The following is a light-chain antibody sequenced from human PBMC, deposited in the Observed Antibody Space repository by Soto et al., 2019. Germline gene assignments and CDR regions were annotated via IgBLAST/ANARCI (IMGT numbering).Light chain of an antibody. CDR2: WAS. CDR3: QQYYNTPRT. V-gene: IGKV4-1*01. J-gene: IGKJ4*01. Sequence: DIVMTQSPDSLAVSLGERATINCKSSQSVLYSSNNKNYLAWYQQKPGQPPKLLIYWASTRESGVPDRFSGSGSGTDFTLTISSLQAEDMAVYYCQQYYNTPRTFGGGTKVEIK. CDR1: QSVLYSSNNKNY.